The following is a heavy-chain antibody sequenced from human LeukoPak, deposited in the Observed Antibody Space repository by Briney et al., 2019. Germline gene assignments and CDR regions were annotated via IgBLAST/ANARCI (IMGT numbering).Heavy chain of an antibody. D-gene: IGHD6-13*01. CDR2: ISASGSGT. Sequence: GGSLRLSCAASGFTLSSYALTWVRQPPGKGLEWVSAISASGSGTYYAASVRGRFTISRDNAKNTLYLQMNSLRAEDTAVYYCARESSSWYVDYWGQGTLVTVSS. CDR1: GFTLSSYA. J-gene: IGHJ4*02. CDR3: ARESSSWYVDY. V-gene: IGHV3-23*01.